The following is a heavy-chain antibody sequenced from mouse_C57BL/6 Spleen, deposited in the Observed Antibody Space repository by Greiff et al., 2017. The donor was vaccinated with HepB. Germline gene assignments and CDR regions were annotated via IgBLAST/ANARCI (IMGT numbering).Heavy chain of an antibody. V-gene: IGHV1-18*01. CDR1: GYTFTDYN. CDR2: INPNNGGT. CDR3: ARSDSGSSFFFDY. Sequence: EVQLQQSGPELVKPGASVKIPCKASGYTFTDYNMDWVKQSHGKSLEWIGDINPNNGGTIYNQKFKGKATLTVDKSSSTAYMELRSLTSEDIAVYYWARSDSGSSFFFDYWGQGTTLTVSS. D-gene: IGHD1-1*01. J-gene: IGHJ2*01.